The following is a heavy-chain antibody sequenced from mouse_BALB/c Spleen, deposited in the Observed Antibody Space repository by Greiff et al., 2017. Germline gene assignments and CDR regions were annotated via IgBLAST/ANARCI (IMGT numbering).Heavy chain of an antibody. CDR1: GFNIKDTY. V-gene: IGHV14-3*02. Sequence: EVQLQQSGAELLKPGASVKLSCTASGFNIKDTYMHWVKQRPEQGLEWIGRIDPANGNTKYDPKFQGKATITADTSSNTAYLQLSSLTSEDTAVYYCARVPLLYYDYDGTPYAMDYWGQGTSVTVSS. CDR2: IDPANGNT. J-gene: IGHJ4*01. D-gene: IGHD2-4*01. CDR3: ARVPLLYYDYDGTPYAMDY.